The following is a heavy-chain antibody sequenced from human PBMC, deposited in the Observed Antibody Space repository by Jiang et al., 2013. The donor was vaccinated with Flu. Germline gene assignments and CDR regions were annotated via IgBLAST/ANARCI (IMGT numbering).Heavy chain of an antibody. CDR1: GYTFTGNY. J-gene: IGHJ4*02. CDR2: INPDTGNT. CDR3: ARIIRHASGFDY. V-gene: IGHV1-2*02. D-gene: IGHD3-3*01. Sequence: KKPGASVKVSCTASGYTFTGNYIHWVRQAPGQGLEWMGWINPDTGNTNYIQMFQGRVTMTRDTSINTAYMELSRLRSDDTAIYYCARIIRHASGFDYWGQGTLVTVSS.